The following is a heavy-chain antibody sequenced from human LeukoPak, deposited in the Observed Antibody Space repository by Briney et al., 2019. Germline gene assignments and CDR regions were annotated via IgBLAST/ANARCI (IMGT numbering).Heavy chain of an antibody. Sequence: GGSLRLSCAASGFTFSSYAMNWVRQAPGKGLEWVAVISYHGSSRYYADSVKGRFTMYRDNSQNTLYLQMNSLRAEDTAVYYCARGPPELYCGGDCSHYFDYWGQGTLVTVSS. D-gene: IGHD2-21*02. J-gene: IGHJ4*02. CDR1: GFTFSSYA. CDR3: ARGPPELYCGGDCSHYFDY. V-gene: IGHV3-30-3*01. CDR2: ISYHGSSR.